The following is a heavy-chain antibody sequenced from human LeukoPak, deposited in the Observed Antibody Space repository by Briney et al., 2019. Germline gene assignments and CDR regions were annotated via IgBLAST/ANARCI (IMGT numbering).Heavy chain of an antibody. CDR2: ISSSSSTI. CDR3: ARDQTVYYDFWSGYSHFDY. CDR1: GFTFSSYS. D-gene: IGHD3-3*01. V-gene: IGHV3-48*01. Sequence: GGSLRLSCAASGFTFSSYSMNWVRQVPGKGLEWVSYISSSSSTIYYADSVKGRFTISRDNAKNSLYLQMNSLRAEDTAVYYCARDQTVYYDFWSGYSHFDYWGQGTLVTVSS. J-gene: IGHJ4*02.